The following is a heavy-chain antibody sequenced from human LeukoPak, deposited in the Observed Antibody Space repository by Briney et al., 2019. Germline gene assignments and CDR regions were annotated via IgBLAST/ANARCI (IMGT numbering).Heavy chain of an antibody. CDR3: ASDSYSPEYFQH. Sequence: GGSLRLSCAASGFSVGNYYMSWVRQAPGKGLEWVSVIYSGGSTFYADSVKGRFTISRDNSKNTLYLQMNSLRAEDTAVYYCASDSYSPEYFQHWGQGTLVTVSS. V-gene: IGHV3-66*01. J-gene: IGHJ1*01. CDR2: IYSGGST. CDR1: GFSVGNYY. D-gene: IGHD2-15*01.